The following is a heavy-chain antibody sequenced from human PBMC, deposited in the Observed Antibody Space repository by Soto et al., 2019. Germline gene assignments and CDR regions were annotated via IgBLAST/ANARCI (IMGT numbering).Heavy chain of an antibody. D-gene: IGHD4-17*01. Sequence: SLTCTVSGGSISSSSYYWGWIRQPPGKGLEWIGSIYYSGSTYYNPSLKSRVTISVDTSKNRFSLKLSSVTAADTAVYYCARLIYGDYGGYYYGMDVWGQGTTVTVSS. J-gene: IGHJ6*02. CDR3: ARLIYGDYGGYYYGMDV. CDR1: GGSISSSSYY. V-gene: IGHV4-39*01. CDR2: IYYSGST.